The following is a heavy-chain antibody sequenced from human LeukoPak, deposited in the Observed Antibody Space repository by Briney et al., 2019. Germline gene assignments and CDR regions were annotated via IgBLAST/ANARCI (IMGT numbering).Heavy chain of an antibody. V-gene: IGHV3-21*01. D-gene: IGHD2-15*01. CDR3: ARGAGGYCSGGSCPLDY. CDR2: ISSSSSYI. CDR1: GFTFSSYS. Sequence: LGGSLRLSCAASGFTFSSYSMNWVRQAPGKGLEWVSSISSSSSYIYYADSVKGRFTISRDNAKSSLYLQMNSLRAEDTAVYYCARGAGGYCSGGSCPLDYWGQGTLVTVSS. J-gene: IGHJ4*02.